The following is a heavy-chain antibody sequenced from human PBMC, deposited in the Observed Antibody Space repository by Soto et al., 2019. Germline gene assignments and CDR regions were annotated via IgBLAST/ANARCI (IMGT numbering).Heavy chain of an antibody. V-gene: IGHV5-51*01. CDR1: GYTFTDYW. CDR3: ARHISHFRYHYYAMDV. J-gene: IGHJ6*02. D-gene: IGHD3-3*02. CDR2: IYPSDSDT. Sequence: GETLKNCCQGSGYTFTDYWVVWLRKLPGKGLEWMGSIYPSDSDTRYSPSFQGHVTITADKSTSTAYLQWNTLKASDTAMYYCARHISHFRYHYYAMDVWGQGTGVTLSS.